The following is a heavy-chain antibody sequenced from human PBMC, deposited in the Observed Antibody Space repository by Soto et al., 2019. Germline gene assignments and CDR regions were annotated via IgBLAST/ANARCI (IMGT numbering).Heavy chain of an antibody. Sequence: SETLSLTCTVSGGSISDDTYYWGWIRQPPGKGLEWIGSIYYSGTSSYNPSLERRVPMSVDTSKKQLSLTLRSVTATDTAVYYCASLHCTSPGCLPLDPWGPGILVTVSS. CDR1: GGSISDDTYY. J-gene: IGHJ5*02. V-gene: IGHV4-39*01. CDR3: ASLHCTSPGCLPLDP. CDR2: IYYSGTS. D-gene: IGHD2-2*01.